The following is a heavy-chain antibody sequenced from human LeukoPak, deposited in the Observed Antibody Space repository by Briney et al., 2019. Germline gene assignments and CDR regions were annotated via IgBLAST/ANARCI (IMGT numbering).Heavy chain of an antibody. CDR3: ARDVSDGSVPYYYYMDV. J-gene: IGHJ6*03. V-gene: IGHV4-4*07. Sequence: KPSETLSLTCTVSGGSISSYYWSWIRQPAGKGLEWVGRIYTSGSTNYNPSLKSRVPISVDTSKNQFSLKLSSVTAADTAVYYCARDVSDGSVPYYYYMDVWGKGTTVTVSS. CDR1: GGSISSYY. D-gene: IGHD5-24*01. CDR2: IYTSGST.